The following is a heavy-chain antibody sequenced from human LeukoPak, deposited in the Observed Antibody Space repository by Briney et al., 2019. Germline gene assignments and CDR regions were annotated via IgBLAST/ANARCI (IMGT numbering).Heavy chain of an antibody. CDR3: ARANWSYGMDV. D-gene: IGHD1-1*01. J-gene: IGHJ6*04. CDR1: GGSISSYY. CDR2: IYYSGST. Sequence: SETLSLTCTVSGGSISSYYWSWIRQPPGKGPEWIGYIYYSGSTNYNPSLKSRVTISVDTSKNQFSLKLSSVTAADTAVYYCARANWSYGMDVWGKGTTVTVSS. V-gene: IGHV4-59*01.